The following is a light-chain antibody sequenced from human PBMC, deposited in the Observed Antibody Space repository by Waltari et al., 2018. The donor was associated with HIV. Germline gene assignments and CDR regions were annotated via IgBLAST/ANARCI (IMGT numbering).Light chain of an antibody. Sequence: QSALTQPASVSGSPGQSITLSCTGTSSYVGSYNLVSWYQQHPGKAPKLMIYEVSKRPSGVSNRFSGSRSGNTASLTISGLQAEDEADYYCCSYAGSSTFNWVFGGGTKLTVL. V-gene: IGLV2-23*02. CDR2: EVS. CDR3: CSYAGSSTFNWV. J-gene: IGLJ3*02. CDR1: SSYVGSYNL.